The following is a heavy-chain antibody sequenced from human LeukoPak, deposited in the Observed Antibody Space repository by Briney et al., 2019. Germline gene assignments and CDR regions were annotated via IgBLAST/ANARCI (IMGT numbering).Heavy chain of an antibody. Sequence: GGSLRLSCAASGFTFSDYYMSWIRQAPGKGLEWVSYISSSGSTIYYADSVKGRFTISRDNAKNSLYLQMNSLRAEDTAVYYCARDMTTVTTLIDYWGQGTLVTVSP. CDR3: ARDMTTVTTLIDY. CDR2: ISSSGSTI. D-gene: IGHD4-17*01. CDR1: GFTFSDYY. V-gene: IGHV3-11*04. J-gene: IGHJ4*02.